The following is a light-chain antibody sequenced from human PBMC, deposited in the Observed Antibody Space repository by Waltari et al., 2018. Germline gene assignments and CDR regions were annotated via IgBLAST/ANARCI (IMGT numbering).Light chain of an antibody. J-gene: IGKJ1*01. CDR2: GAS. Sequence: IVLTQSPGTLSLSPGERATLSCRASQSVSSNYLAWYQQKPGRAPRLLIYGASSRATGIPARFSGSESGTDFTLTISRLEPEDFAVYYCQHYASSPPTFGQGTKVEIK. CDR1: QSVSSNY. CDR3: QHYASSPPT. V-gene: IGKV3-20*01.